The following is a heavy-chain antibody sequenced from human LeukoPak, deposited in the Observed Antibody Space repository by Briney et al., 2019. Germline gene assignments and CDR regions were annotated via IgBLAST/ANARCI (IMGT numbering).Heavy chain of an antibody. CDR2: ITPILGTA. V-gene: IGHV1-69*10. CDR3: ARGGARYYYDSSGYSDAFDI. Sequence: GASVKVSCKASGGTFSTYAISWVRQAPGQGLEWMGGITPILGTANYAQKFQGRVTMTTDTSTSTAYMELRSLRSDDTAVYYCARGGARYYYDSSGYSDAFDIWGQGTMVTVSS. D-gene: IGHD3-22*01. CDR1: GGTFSTYA. J-gene: IGHJ3*02.